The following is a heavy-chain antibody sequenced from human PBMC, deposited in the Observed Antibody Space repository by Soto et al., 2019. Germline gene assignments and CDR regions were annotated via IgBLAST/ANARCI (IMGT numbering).Heavy chain of an antibody. CDR3: ARESEDLTSNFDY. J-gene: IGHJ4*02. CDR1: GGSVNSDNYY. CDR2: IHNSGTT. Sequence: PSETLSLTCNVSGGSVNSDNYYWTWVRQPPGKGLEWIGNIHNSGTTNYNPSLQNRVTISIDTLYLQANSLGAEDTAVYYCARESEDLTSNFDYWGQGTLVTVSS. V-gene: IGHV4-61*01.